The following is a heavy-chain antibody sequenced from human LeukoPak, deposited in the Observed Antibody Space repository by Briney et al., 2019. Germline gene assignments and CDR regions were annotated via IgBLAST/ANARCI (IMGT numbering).Heavy chain of an antibody. V-gene: IGHV3-21*01. CDR3: ASQPGAIGSVLLDY. Sequence: GGSLRLSCAASGFTFSSYSMNWVRQAPGKGLEWVSSISSSSSYIYYADSVKGRFAISRDNAKNSLYLQMNSLRAEDTAVYYCASQPGAIGSVLLDYWGQGTLVTVSS. CDR1: GFTFSSYS. D-gene: IGHD1-14*01. J-gene: IGHJ4*02. CDR2: ISSSSSYI.